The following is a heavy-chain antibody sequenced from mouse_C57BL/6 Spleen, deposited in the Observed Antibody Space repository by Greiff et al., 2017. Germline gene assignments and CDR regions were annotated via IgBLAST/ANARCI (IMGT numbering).Heavy chain of an antibody. CDR2: INPGSGGT. CDR1: GYAFTNYL. J-gene: IGHJ3*01. CDR3: ARGGYERAWFAY. V-gene: IGHV1-54*01. Sequence: QVQLQQSGAELVRPGTSVKVSCKASGYAFTNYLIEWVKQRPGQGLEWIGVINPGSGGTNYNEKFKGKATLTAYKSSSTAYLQLSSLTSEDSAVYFCARGGYERAWFAYWGQGTLVTVSA. D-gene: IGHD3-1*01.